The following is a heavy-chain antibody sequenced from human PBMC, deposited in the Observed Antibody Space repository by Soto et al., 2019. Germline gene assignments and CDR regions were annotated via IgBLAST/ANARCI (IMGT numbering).Heavy chain of an antibody. CDR3: ARWVDELRYFEY. J-gene: IGHJ4*02. V-gene: IGHV4-31*03. Sequence: SETLSLTCTVSGGSISSGGYYWSWIRQHRGKGLEWIGYIYYSGSTYYNPSLKSRVTISVDTSKNQFSLKLSSVTAADTAVYYCARWVDELRYFEYWGQGTLVTVSS. D-gene: IGHD3-9*01. CDR1: GGSISSGGYY. CDR2: IYYSGST.